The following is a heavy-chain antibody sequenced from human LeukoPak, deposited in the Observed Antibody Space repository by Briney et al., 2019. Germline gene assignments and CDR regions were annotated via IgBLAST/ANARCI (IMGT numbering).Heavy chain of an antibody. CDR1: GFTVSSNY. Sequence: PGGSLRLSCAASGFTVSSNYMSWVRQAPGKGLEWVSVIYSGGSTYYADSVKGRFTISRDNSKNTLYLQMNSLRAEDTAVYYCAKEGYYDFWSGYYVYFDYWGQGTLVTVSS. V-gene: IGHV3-53*01. J-gene: IGHJ4*02. CDR3: AKEGYYDFWSGYYVYFDY. CDR2: IYSGGST. D-gene: IGHD3-3*01.